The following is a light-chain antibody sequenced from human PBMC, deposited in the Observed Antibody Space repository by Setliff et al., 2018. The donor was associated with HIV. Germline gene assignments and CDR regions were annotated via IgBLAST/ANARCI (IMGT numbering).Light chain of an antibody. Sequence: EIVLTQSPVTLSLSPGERATLSCRASQSVSSYLAWYQQKPGQTPRLLIYDASNRATGIPARFSGSGSGTDFPLTISSLEPEDFAVYYCQQRSSWSFTFGQGTRLEIK. V-gene: IGKV3-11*01. CDR1: QSVSSY. J-gene: IGKJ5*01. CDR2: DAS. CDR3: QQRSSWSFT.